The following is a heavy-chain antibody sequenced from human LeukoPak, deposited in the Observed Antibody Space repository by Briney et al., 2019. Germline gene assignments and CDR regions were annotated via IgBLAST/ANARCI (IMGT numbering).Heavy chain of an antibody. D-gene: IGHD6-13*01. V-gene: IGHV4-4*07. CDR1: GGSISSYY. CDR3: ARDRHITAAGTFDY. CDR2: VYTSGIT. J-gene: IGHJ4*02. Sequence: SSETLSHTCTVSGGSISSYYWSWIRQPAGKGLEWIGRVYTSGITTYNPSLKSRVTMSVDTSKNQFSLKVNSVTAADTAVYYCARDRHITAAGTFDYWGQGTLVTVSS.